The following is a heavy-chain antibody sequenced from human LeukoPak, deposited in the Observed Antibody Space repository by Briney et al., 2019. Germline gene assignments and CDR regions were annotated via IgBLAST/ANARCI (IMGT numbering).Heavy chain of an antibody. CDR1: GGSIRNSRYY. J-gene: IGHJ4*02. CDR2: INNSGST. CDR3: ARLSMF. D-gene: IGHD3-10*02. V-gene: IGHV4-61*05. Sequence: YPSETLSLTCTVSGGSIRNSRYYWSWIRQPPGKGLEWIGYINNSGSTNYNPSLKSRVTISVDTSKNQFSLKLSSVTAADTAVYYCARLSMFWGQGTLVTVSS.